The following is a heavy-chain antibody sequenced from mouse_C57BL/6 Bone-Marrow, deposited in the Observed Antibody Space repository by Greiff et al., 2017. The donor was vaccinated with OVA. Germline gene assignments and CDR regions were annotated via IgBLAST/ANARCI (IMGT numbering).Heavy chain of an antibody. CDR2: IAPSDSYI. Sequence: QVQLQQPGAELVRPGPSVKLSCKASGYTFTNYWMHWVKQRPGQGLEWIGVIAPSDSYINYNQKFKGRATLTVDTSSSTAYMHLSSLTSEDSAVYYCAPYGRRPHLHHWGQGTSLTVSS. D-gene: IGHD1-1*01. CDR3: APYGRRPHLHH. V-gene: IGHV1-59*01. CDR1: GYTFTNYW. J-gene: IGHJ2*02.